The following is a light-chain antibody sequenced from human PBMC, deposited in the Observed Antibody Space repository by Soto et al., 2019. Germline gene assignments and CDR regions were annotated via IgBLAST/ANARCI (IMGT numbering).Light chain of an antibody. V-gene: IGKV1-33*01. J-gene: IGKJ5*01. Sequence: DIQMSQAGSSLSASVGHRVTITCRASQDISNYLNWYQQKPGKAPKLLIYDASNLETGVPSRFSGSGSGTDFTFTISSLQPEDIATYYCQQYDNLPITFGQGTRLEIK. CDR3: QQYDNLPIT. CDR2: DAS. CDR1: QDISNY.